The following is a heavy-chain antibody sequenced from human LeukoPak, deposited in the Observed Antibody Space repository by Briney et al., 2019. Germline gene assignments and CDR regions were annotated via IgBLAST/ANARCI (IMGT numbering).Heavy chain of an antibody. V-gene: IGHV3-49*04. CDR1: GFTLGCYA. CDR3: TRDPISGSYYIEDY. D-gene: IGHD3-10*01. Sequence: GSIRLFCNGSGFTLGCYAMGWVRQGPGEGVEGVGFIRSKAYGGTTEYAASVKGRLTISRDDSKSIAYLQMNSLKTKDTAVYYCTRDPISGSYYIEDYWGQGTLVTVSS. CDR2: IRSKAYGGTT. J-gene: IGHJ4*02.